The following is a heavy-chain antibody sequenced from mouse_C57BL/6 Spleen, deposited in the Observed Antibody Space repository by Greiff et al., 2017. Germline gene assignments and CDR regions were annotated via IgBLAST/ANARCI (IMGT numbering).Heavy chain of an antibody. Sequence: VQLQQPGAELVKPGASVKLSCKASGYTFTSYWMHWVKQRPGRGLEWIGRIDPNSGGTKYNEKFKSKATLTVDKPSSTAYMQLSRLTSEDSAVYYCAREVGWDDGYLYAMDYWGQGTSVTVSS. J-gene: IGHJ4*01. CDR3: AREVGWDDGYLYAMDY. CDR1: GYTFTSYW. CDR2: IDPNSGGT. V-gene: IGHV1-72*01. D-gene: IGHD2-3*01.